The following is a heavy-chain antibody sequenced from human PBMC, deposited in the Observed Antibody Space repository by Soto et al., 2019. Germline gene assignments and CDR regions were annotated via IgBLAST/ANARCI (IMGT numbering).Heavy chain of an antibody. V-gene: IGHV4-61*01. Sequence: PSETLSLTCTVSGGSVSSSSYYWSWIRQPPGKGLEWIGYIYYSGSANCNPSLKSRVSISVDTSKNQFSLQLSSVTAADTAEYICARIGLSHPYFDSWGQGTLVTVSS. CDR2: IYYSGSA. D-gene: IGHD2-2*03. CDR1: GGSVSSSSYY. J-gene: IGHJ4*02. CDR3: ARIGLSHPYFDS.